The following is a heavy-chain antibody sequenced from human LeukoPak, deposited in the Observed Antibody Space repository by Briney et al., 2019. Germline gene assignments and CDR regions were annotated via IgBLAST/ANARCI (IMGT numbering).Heavy chain of an antibody. CDR2: MNPNSGNT. D-gene: IGHD3-10*01. V-gene: IGHV1-8*01. Sequence: GASVKVSCKASGYTFTSYDINWVRQATGQGLEWMGWMNPNSGNTGYAQKFQGRVTMTRNTSISTAYMELSSLRSEDTAVYYCARGFGDPGGRAFDIWGQGTMVTVSS. CDR3: ARGFGDPGGRAFDI. J-gene: IGHJ3*02. CDR1: GYTFTSYD.